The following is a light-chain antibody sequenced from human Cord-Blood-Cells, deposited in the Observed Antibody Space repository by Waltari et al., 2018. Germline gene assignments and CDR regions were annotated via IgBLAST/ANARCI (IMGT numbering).Light chain of an antibody. V-gene: IGKV1-33*01. CDR1: QDISNY. CDR2: DAS. Sequence: DIQMTKSPSSLSASVGDRVTITCQASQDISNYLNWYQQKPGKAPKLLIYDASNLETGVPSRFSGSGSGTDFTFTISSLQPEDIATYYCQQYDNLPYTFGHGTKLEI. J-gene: IGKJ2*01. CDR3: QQYDNLPYT.